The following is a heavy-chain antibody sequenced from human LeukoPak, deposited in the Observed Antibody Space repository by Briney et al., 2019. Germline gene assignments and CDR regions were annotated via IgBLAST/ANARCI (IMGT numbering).Heavy chain of an antibody. V-gene: IGHV4-59*01. CDR1: GGSISSYY. Sequence: SETLSLTCTVSGGSISSYYWSWIRKPPGKGLEWIGYIYYSGSTNYNHSLKSRVTISVDTSKNQFSLKLSSVTAADTAVYYCTRVQCSTSCYTNWFDPWGQGTLVTVSS. J-gene: IGHJ5*02. CDR2: IYYSGST. CDR3: TRVQCSTSCYTNWFDP. D-gene: IGHD2-2*02.